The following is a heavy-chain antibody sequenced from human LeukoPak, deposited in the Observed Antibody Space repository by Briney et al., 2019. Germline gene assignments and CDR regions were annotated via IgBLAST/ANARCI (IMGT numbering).Heavy chain of an antibody. CDR2: INPNSGGT. J-gene: IGHJ4*02. Sequence: ASVKVSCKASGYTLTDYYMHWVRQAPGQGLEWMGRINPNSGGTNYAQKFQGRVTMTRDTSISTAYMELSRLRSDDTAVYYCARSERVAGYFDYWGQGTLVTVSS. CDR1: GYTLTDYY. V-gene: IGHV1-2*06. CDR3: ARSERVAGYFDY. D-gene: IGHD6-19*01.